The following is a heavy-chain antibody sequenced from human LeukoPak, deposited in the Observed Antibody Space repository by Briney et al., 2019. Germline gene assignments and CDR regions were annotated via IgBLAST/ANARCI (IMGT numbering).Heavy chain of an antibody. D-gene: IGHD3-16*01. CDR1: GGSFSGYY. V-gene: IGHV4-34*01. Sequence: SETLSLTCAVYGGSFSGYYWSWIRQPPGKELEWIGEINHSGSTNYNPSLKSRVTISVDTSKNQFSLKLSSVTAADTAVYYCARGYDYVKDWFDPWGQGTLVTVSS. CDR2: INHSGST. J-gene: IGHJ5*02. CDR3: ARGYDYVKDWFDP.